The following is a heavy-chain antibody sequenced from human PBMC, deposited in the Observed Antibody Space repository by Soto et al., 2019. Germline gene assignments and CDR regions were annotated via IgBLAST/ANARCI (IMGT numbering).Heavy chain of an antibody. D-gene: IGHD2-15*01. CDR1: GGTFSSYA. CDR3: ASPGRYCSGGSCYVFDY. Sequence: SVKVSCKASGGTFSSYAISWVRQAPGQGLEWMGGIIPIFGTANYAQKFQGRVTITADESTSTAYMELSSLRSEDTAVYYCASPGRYCSGGSCYVFDYWGQGTLVTVSS. J-gene: IGHJ4*02. V-gene: IGHV1-69*13. CDR2: IIPIFGTA.